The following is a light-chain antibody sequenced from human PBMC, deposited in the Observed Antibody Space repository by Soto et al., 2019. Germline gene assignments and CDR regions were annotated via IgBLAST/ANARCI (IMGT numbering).Light chain of an antibody. Sequence: DIQMTQSPSSLSASVGDRVTITCRASQSISSYLNWYQQKPGKAPKLLIYAASSLQSGVPSRFSVSGSGTAFTLTISSLQPEDFATYYCQQSYSTPPTFGGGTKVEIK. CDR1: QSISSY. CDR3: QQSYSTPPT. V-gene: IGKV1-39*01. J-gene: IGKJ4*01. CDR2: AAS.